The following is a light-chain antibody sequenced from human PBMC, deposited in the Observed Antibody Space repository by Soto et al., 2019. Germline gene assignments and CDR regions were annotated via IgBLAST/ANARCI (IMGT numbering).Light chain of an antibody. J-gene: IGLJ1*01. CDR1: SSDIGGYNY. V-gene: IGLV2-14*03. CDR3: SSYTGDKTHV. Sequence: QSSLAQPASVSGSPGQSITISCTGSSSDIGGYNYVSWYQQHPGKAPKLMINDVSNRPSGVSYRFSGSKSGNTASLTISGLQAEDEADYYCSSYTGDKTHVVGSGTKVTVL. CDR2: DVS.